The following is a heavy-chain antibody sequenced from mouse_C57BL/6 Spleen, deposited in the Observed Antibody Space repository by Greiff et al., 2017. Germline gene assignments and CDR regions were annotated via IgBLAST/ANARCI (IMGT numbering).Heavy chain of an antibody. CDR2: IDPSDSET. V-gene: IGHV1-52*01. CDR3: ARGGGDGSSWFAY. CDR1: GYTFTSYW. J-gene: IGHJ3*01. Sequence: VQLQQPGAELVRPGSSVKLSCKASGYTFTSYWMHWVKQRPIQGLEWIGNIDPSDSETQYNQKFKDKATLTVDKSSSTAYMQRSSLTSEDSAVYYCARGGGDGSSWFAYWGQGTLVTVSA. D-gene: IGHD2-3*01.